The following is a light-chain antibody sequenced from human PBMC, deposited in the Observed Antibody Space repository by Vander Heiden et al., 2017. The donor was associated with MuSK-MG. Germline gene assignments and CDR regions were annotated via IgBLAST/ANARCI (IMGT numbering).Light chain of an antibody. J-gene: IGKJ2*01. CDR3: LQHNSVPYT. V-gene: IGKV1-17*01. CDR1: QGIRND. CDR2: ATS. Sequence: QITHAPSLLSSFVGDRVTITCRASQGIRNDLGWYQQKPGKAPKRLIYATSNLESGIPSRFSGSGSGTEFTLTISSLQPEESATYYCLQHNSVPYTFGQGTKLEIK.